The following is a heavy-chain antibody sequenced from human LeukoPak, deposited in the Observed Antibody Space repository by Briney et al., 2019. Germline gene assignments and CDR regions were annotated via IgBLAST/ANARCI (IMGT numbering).Heavy chain of an antibody. J-gene: IGHJ4*02. D-gene: IGHD5-18*01. CDR2: ISYDGNDK. CDR3: ARDRDTAMGL. V-gene: IGHV3-30-3*01. Sequence: GGSLRLSCAASGFTFSNYAMHWVRQAPGKGLEWVAIISYDGNDKYYTDSVEGRFTISRDESKNTLYLQMNSLRAEDTAVYYCARDRDTAMGLWGQGTLVTVSS. CDR1: GFTFSNYA.